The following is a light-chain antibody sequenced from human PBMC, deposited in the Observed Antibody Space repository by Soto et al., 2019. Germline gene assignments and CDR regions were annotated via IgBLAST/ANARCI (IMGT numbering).Light chain of an antibody. CDR1: QSVSSY. V-gene: IGKV3-11*01. CDR2: DAS. J-gene: IGKJ5*01. CDR3: KQRSNPIT. Sequence: EIVLTQSPVTLSLSPGERATLSCRASQSVSSYLAWYQQRSGQAPRLLIYDASNRAAGIPARFSGSGSGTDFTLTISSLEPEDSGVYYCKQRSNPITFGQGTRLEIK.